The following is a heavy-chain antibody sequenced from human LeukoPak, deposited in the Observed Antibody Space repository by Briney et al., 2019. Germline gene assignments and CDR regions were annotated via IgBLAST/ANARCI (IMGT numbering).Heavy chain of an antibody. V-gene: IGHV4-4*07. CDR3: ARDVGGGTPRSYYYYYMDV. CDR2: IYTSGST. Sequence: PSETLSLTSTLPGGSISSYYWSWIRQTAGEGLERSGRIYTSGSTNYNPSLKSRVTMSVDTSKNQFSLKLSSVTAADTAVYYCARDVGGGTPRSYYYYYMDVWGKGTTVTIS. CDR1: GGSISSYY. D-gene: IGHD3-16*01. J-gene: IGHJ6*03.